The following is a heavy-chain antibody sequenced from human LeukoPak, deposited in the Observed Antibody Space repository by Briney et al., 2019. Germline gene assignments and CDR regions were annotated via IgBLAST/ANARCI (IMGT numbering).Heavy chain of an antibody. Sequence: ASVKVSCKASGYTFTTYYMHWVRQAPGQGLEWMGIVNPSGGSTTYAQKFQGRVTMTRDTSTSTVYMELGSLRPEDTAVYYCARVLGERTYSSGYDYWGQGTLVTVSS. D-gene: IGHD6-19*01. J-gene: IGHJ4*02. CDR2: VNPSGGST. V-gene: IGHV1-46*01. CDR1: GYTFTTYY. CDR3: ARVLGERTYSSGYDY.